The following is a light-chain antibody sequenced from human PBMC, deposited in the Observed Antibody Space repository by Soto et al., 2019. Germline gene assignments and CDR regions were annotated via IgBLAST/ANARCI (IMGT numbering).Light chain of an antibody. J-gene: IGKJ1*01. CDR2: GAS. CDR1: QGVSNH. CDR3: QQYDNWPPWT. V-gene: IGKV3-15*01. Sequence: EVVMTQSPATLSLSPGERATLSCRASQGVSNHLAWYQQKPGQAPRLLIYGASTRATGIPARFSGSGSGTEVTLTISSLQSEDFAVYYCQQYDNWPPWTFGQGTKVEIK.